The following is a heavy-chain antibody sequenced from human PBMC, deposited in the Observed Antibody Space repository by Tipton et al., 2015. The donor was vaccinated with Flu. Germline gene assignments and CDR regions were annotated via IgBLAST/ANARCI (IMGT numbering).Heavy chain of an antibody. CDR1: GGSFSGYY. CDR3: ARGYLSGAFDI. V-gene: IGHV4-34*01. Sequence: TLSLTCAVYGGSFSGYYWSWIRQPPGKGLEWIGEINHSGSTNYNPSLKIRVTISVDTSKNQFSLKLSSVTAADTAVYYCARGYLSGAFDIWGQGTMVTVSS. J-gene: IGHJ3*02. CDR2: INHSGST. D-gene: IGHD2/OR15-2a*01.